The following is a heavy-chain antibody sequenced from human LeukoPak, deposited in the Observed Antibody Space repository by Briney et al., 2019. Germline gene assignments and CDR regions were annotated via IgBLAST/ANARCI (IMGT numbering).Heavy chain of an antibody. CDR1: GASINGYF. CDR2: VSHTGAT. J-gene: IGHJ3*01. V-gene: IGHV4-59*01. CDR3: ARDRRGSFSTFDL. Sequence: KPSETLSLTCSLSGASINGYFWNWVRQTPEKRLDWIGYVSHTGATTSNPTLKSRVSITIDTSKSQISLTMTSVTAADSALYYCARDRRGSFSTFDLWGPGTIVSVS. D-gene: IGHD1-26*01.